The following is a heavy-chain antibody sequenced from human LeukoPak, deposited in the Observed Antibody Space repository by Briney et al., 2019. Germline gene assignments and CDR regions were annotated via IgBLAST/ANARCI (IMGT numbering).Heavy chain of an antibody. CDR1: GFTFSSYA. J-gene: IGHJ2*01. CDR2: FSGSGGST. Sequence: PGGSLRLSCAASGFTFSSYAMSWVRQAPGKGLEWVSAFSGSGGSTYYADSVRGRFTISRDNSKNTLYLQMNSLRAEDTAVYYCAKVKVSIAVASYWYFDLWGRGTLVTVSS. CDR3: AKVKVSIAVASYWYFDL. V-gene: IGHV3-23*01. D-gene: IGHD6-19*01.